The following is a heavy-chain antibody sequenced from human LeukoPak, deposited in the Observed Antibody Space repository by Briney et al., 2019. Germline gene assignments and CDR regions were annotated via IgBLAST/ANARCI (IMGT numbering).Heavy chain of an antibody. D-gene: IGHD3-3*01. Sequence: GGSLRLSCAASGFTLSSYSMNWVRQAPGKGREWVSYISSSSSTIYYADSVKGRFTISRDNAKNSLYLQMNSLRAEDTAVYYCARGNSNYDFWSGYYTGADYWGQGTLVTVSS. CDR2: ISSSSSTI. CDR3: ARGNSNYDFWSGYYTGADY. CDR1: GFTLSSYS. V-gene: IGHV3-48*01. J-gene: IGHJ4*02.